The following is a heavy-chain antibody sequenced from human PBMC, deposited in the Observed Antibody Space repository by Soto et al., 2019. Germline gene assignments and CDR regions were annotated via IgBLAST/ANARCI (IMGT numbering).Heavy chain of an antibody. Sequence: GASVKVSCKVSGYTLTELSMHWVRQAPGKGLEWMGGFDPEDGETIYAQKFQGRVTMTEDTSTDTAYMELSSLRSEDTAVYYCATDGLRFLEWLPAPQNGRGYIHYSGQATLVTVSS. D-gene: IGHD3-3*01. CDR3: ATDGLRFLEWLPAPQNGRGYIHY. CDR2: FDPEDGET. J-gene: IGHJ4*02. V-gene: IGHV1-24*01. CDR1: GYTLTELS.